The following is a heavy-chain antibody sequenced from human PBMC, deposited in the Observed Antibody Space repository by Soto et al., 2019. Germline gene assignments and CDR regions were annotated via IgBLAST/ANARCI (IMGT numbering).Heavy chain of an antibody. Sequence: SVKVSCKASGVSFSSSAVQWVRQARGQRLEWIGWIVVGSGSTNYAQKFQERVTITRDMSTSTAYMELTSLRSEDTAVYYCAADNDFWSGHYSFDYWGHGTLVTVSS. V-gene: IGHV1-58*01. CDR3: AADNDFWSGHYSFDY. D-gene: IGHD3-3*01. CDR2: IVVGSGST. CDR1: GVSFSSSA. J-gene: IGHJ4*01.